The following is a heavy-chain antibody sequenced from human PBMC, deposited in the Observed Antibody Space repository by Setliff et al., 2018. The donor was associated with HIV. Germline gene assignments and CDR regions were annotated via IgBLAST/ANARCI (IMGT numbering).Heavy chain of an antibody. CDR3: ARGTRVGANDAFDI. V-gene: IGHV1-2*06. D-gene: IGHD1-26*01. J-gene: IGHJ3*02. CDR1: GYTFTGYY. CDR2: TNPNSGGT. Sequence: GASVKVSCKASGYTFTGYYMHWVRQAPGQGLEWMGRTNPNSGGTNYAQKCQGRVTMTRDTSISKAYMELSRLRSDDTAVYYCARGTRVGANDAFDIWGQVTMVTV.